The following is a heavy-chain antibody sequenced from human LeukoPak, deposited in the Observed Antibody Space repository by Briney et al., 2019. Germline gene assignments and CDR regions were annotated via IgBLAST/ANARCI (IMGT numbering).Heavy chain of an antibody. CDR3: ARGDFYDSSGYFVY. V-gene: IGHV4-39*07. Sequence: PSETLSLTCSVSDGSINSDTYYWGWIRQPPGKGLEWIASIYSGGSTNYNPSLKSRVTISVDTSKNQFSLKLSSVTAADTAMYYCARGDFYDSSGYFVYWGQGTLVTVSS. CDR2: IYSGGST. CDR1: DGSINSDTYY. D-gene: IGHD3-22*01. J-gene: IGHJ4*02.